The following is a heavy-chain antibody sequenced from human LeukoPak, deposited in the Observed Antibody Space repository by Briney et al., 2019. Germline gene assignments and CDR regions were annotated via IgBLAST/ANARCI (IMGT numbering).Heavy chain of an antibody. V-gene: IGHV3-7*01. CDR3: ARDLAGPPQEAFDI. CDR1: GFSINIYW. Sequence: GGSLRLSCAASGFSINIYWMNWVRQAPGKGREWGASIKKEGSERYYVDSVKGRFTISRDNTKNSLYLQMNTLRAEDTAVYYCARDLAGPPQEAFDIWGQGTMVTVSS. J-gene: IGHJ3*02. CDR2: IKKEGSER.